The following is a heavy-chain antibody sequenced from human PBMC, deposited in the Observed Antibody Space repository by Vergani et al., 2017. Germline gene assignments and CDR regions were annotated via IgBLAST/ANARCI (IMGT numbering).Heavy chain of an antibody. D-gene: IGHD3-10*01. V-gene: IGHV1-2*02. CDR2: INPNSGGT. Sequence: QVQLVQSGAEVQKPGASVKVSCKASGYTFTGYYMHWVRQAPGQGLEWMGWINPNSGGTNYAQKFQGRVTMTRDTYISTAYMELSSLRSDDTAVYYWARDRRITMVRGVTDFDYWGEGTLVTVSS. CDR3: ARDRRITMVRGVTDFDY. CDR1: GYTFTGYY. J-gene: IGHJ4*02.